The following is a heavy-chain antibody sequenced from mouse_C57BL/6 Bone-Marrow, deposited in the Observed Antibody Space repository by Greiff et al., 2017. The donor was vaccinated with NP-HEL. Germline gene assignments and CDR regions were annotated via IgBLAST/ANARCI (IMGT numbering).Heavy chain of an antibody. CDR1: GYAFSSYW. Sequence: QVQLQQSGAELVKPGASVKISCKASGYAFSSYWMNWVKQRPGKGLEWIGQIYPGDGDTNYNGKFKGKATLTADKSSSTAYMQLSSLTSEDSAVYFCARPLYDGYFDYWGQGTTLTVSS. V-gene: IGHV1-80*01. CDR3: ARPLYDGYFDY. D-gene: IGHD2-3*01. CDR2: IYPGDGDT. J-gene: IGHJ2*01.